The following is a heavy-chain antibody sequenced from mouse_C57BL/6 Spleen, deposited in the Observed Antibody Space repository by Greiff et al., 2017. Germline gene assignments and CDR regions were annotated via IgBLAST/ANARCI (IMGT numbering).Heavy chain of an antibody. D-gene: IGHD2-4*01. V-gene: IGHV1-52*01. J-gene: IGHJ3*01. CDR1: GYTFTSYW. CDR3: ARGNDYSLGFAY. CDR2: IDPSDSET. Sequence: QVQLQQPGAELVRPGSSVKLSCKASGYTFTSYWMHWVKQRPIQGLEWIGNIDPSDSETHYNQKFKDKATLTGDKSSSTAYMQLSSLTSEDAAVYYFARGNDYSLGFAYWGQGTLVTVSA.